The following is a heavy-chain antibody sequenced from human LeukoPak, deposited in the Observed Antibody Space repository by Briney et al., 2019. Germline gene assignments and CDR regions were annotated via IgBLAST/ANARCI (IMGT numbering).Heavy chain of an antibody. CDR2: IYYSGST. J-gene: IGHJ5*02. D-gene: IGHD3-22*01. V-gene: IGHV4-59*01. CDR1: GGSISSYY. CDR3: ARAEGYYDSSGYYSFSWFDP. Sequence: LETLSLTCTVSGGSISSYYWSWIRQPPGKGLEWIGYIYYSGSTNYNPSLKSRVTISVDTSKNQFSLKLSSVTAADTAVYYCARAEGYYDSSGYYSFSWFDPWGQGTLVTVSS.